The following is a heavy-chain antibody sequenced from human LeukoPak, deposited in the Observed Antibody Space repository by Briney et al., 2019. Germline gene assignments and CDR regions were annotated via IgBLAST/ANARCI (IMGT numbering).Heavy chain of an antibody. CDR1: GGSFSGYY. CDR2: INHSGST. D-gene: IGHD2-15*01. V-gene: IGHV4-34*01. CDR3: AGELVGAGWSDP. J-gene: IGHJ5*02. Sequence: SETLSLTCAVYGGSFSGYYWSWIRQPPGKGLEWIGEINHSGSTNYNPSLKSRVTISVDTSMNQFSLKLSSVTAADTAVYYCAGELVGAGWSDPWGQGTLVTVSS.